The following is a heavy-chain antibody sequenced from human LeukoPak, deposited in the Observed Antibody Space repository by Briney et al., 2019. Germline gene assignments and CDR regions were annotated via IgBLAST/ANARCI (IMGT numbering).Heavy chain of an antibody. Sequence: ASVKVSCKASGYTLTGYYMHWVRQAPGQGLEWMGWINPNSGGTNYAQKFQGRVTMTRDTSISTAYMELSRLRSDDTAVYYCARSPADVDTAMVTAPGYWGQGTLVTVSS. CDR3: ARSPADVDTAMVTAPGY. V-gene: IGHV1-2*02. D-gene: IGHD5-18*01. CDR2: INPNSGGT. J-gene: IGHJ4*02. CDR1: GYTLTGYY.